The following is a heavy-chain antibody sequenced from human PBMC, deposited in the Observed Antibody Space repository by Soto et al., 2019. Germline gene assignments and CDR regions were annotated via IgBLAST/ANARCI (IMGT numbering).Heavy chain of an antibody. D-gene: IGHD6-19*01. V-gene: IGHV1-69*02. Sequence: QVQLVQSGAEVKKPGSSVKVSCKASGGTFSSYPISWVRQAPGQGLEWMGRIIPILGIANYAQKFQGRVTITADKSTSPAYMELSSLRSEDTAVYYCARGYSISYSSGWFDLWGRGTLVTVSS. CDR1: GGTFSSYP. J-gene: IGHJ2*01. CDR2: IIPILGIA. CDR3: ARGYSISYSSGWFDL.